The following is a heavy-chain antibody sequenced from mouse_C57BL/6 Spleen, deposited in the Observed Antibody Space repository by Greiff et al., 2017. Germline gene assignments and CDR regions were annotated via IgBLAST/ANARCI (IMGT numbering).Heavy chain of an antibody. J-gene: IGHJ3*01. V-gene: IGHV1-69*01. CDR3: AGSGYDYGNY. Sequence: VQLQQPGAELVMPGASVKLSCKASGYTFTSYWMHWVKQRPGQGLEWIGEIDPSDSYTNYNQKFKGKSTLTVDKSSSTAYMQLSSLTSEDSAVSYCAGSGYDYGNYWGQGTLVTVSA. CDR2: IDPSDSYT. D-gene: IGHD2-4*01. CDR1: GYTFTSYW.